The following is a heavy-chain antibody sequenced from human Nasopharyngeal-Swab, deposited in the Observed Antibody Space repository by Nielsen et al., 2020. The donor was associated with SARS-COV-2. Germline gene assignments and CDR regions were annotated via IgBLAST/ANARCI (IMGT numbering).Heavy chain of an antibody. D-gene: IGHD6-13*01. J-gene: IGHJ2*01. CDR2: IFYSGNT. V-gene: IGHV4-39*01. CDR1: GGSISSSSYY. CDR3: ARPPYSSSWYPPPNYWYFDL. Sequence: SETLSLTCTVSGGSISSSSYYWGWIRQPPGMGLEWIGSIFYSGNTYYTPSLKSRVTISVDASKNQFSLKLTSVTAADTAVYYCARPPYSSSWYPPPNYWYFDLWGRGTLVTVSS.